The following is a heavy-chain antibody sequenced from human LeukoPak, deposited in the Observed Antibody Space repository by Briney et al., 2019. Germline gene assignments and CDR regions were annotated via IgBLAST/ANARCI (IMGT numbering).Heavy chain of an antibody. Sequence: SETLSLTCTVSGGPISSANYYWSWIRQPAGKRLEWIGRIYTSGSIDYNPSLKSRVIISVDTSKNQFSLSLSSVTAADTAVYYCARYCSGGRCSSTWGQGTLVTVSS. V-gene: IGHV4-61*02. CDR2: IYTSGSI. CDR1: GGPISSANYY. J-gene: IGHJ5*02. D-gene: IGHD2-15*01. CDR3: ARYCSGGRCSST.